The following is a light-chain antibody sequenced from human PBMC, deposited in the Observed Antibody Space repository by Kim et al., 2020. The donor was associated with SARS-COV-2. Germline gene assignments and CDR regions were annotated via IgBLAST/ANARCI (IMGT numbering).Light chain of an antibody. CDR1: QSVSSSH. J-gene: IGKJ1*01. V-gene: IGKV3D-20*02. CDR2: DAS. Sequence: EIVLTQSPGTLSLSPGERATLSCRASQSVSSSHLAWYQQKPGQAPRVLIYDASRRATGIPDRFSGSGSGTDFTLTISRVEPEDFAVYYCQQGSNWPLTFGQGTKVDIK. CDR3: QQGSNWPLT.